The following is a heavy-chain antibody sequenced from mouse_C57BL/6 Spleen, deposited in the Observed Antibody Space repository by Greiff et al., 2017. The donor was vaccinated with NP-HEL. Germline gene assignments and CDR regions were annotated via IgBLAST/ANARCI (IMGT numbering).Heavy chain of an antibody. Sequence: EVKLMESGGGLVKPGGSLKLSCAASGFTFSSYAMSWVRQTPEKRLEWVATISDGGSYTCYPDNVKGRFTISRDNAKNNLYLQMSHLKSEDTAMYYCAREGYWGQGTTLTVSS. J-gene: IGHJ2*01. CDR2: ISDGGSYT. CDR1: GFTFSSYA. V-gene: IGHV5-4*01. CDR3: AREGY.